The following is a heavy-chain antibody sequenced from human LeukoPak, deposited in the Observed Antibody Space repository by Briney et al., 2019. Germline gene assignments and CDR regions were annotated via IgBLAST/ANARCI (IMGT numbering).Heavy chain of an antibody. Sequence: GGSLRLSCAASGFTFSTYTMNWVRQAPGKGLEWVSYISSSSSTIYYADSVKGRFTISRDNSKNTLYLQMNSLRAEDTAVYYCANALYYLDYWGQGTLVTVSS. J-gene: IGHJ4*02. D-gene: IGHD2-2*01. CDR3: ANALYYLDY. V-gene: IGHV3-48*01. CDR2: ISSSSSTI. CDR1: GFTFSTYT.